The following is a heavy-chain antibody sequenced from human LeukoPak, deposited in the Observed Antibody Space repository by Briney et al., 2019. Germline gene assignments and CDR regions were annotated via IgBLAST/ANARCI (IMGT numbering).Heavy chain of an antibody. CDR3: ARANSRGNWFDP. CDR1: GFTFSSYW. J-gene: IGHJ5*02. V-gene: IGHV3-74*01. Sequence: GGSLRLSCADSGFTFSSYWMHWVRQAPGKELVWVSRINSDGSSTSYADSVKGRFTISRDNAKNTLYLQMNSLRAEDTAVYYCARANSRGNWFDPWGQGTLVTVSS. CDR2: INSDGSST. D-gene: IGHD6-13*01.